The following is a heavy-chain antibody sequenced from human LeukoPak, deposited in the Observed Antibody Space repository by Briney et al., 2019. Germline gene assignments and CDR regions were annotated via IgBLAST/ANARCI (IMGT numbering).Heavy chain of an antibody. V-gene: IGHV3-23*01. Sequence: GESLRLSCAASGFTFSTYAMSWVRQAPGKGLEWVSGIIAGGGSTYYADSVKGRFTISRVDSKNTLYLQLNSLRADDTAIYYCAPSVVYDFWSGSNWGQGTLVTVSS. J-gene: IGHJ4*02. CDR1: GFTFSTYA. CDR3: APSVVYDFWSGSN. CDR2: IIAGGGST. D-gene: IGHD3-3*01.